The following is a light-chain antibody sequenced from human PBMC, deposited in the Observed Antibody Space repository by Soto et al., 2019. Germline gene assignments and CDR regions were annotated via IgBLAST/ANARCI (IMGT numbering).Light chain of an antibody. CDR2: DVS. CDR3: SSYTSSSSFV. Sequence: QPVLAQRAAGSGSPGQSITISCTRTSSDVGGYNYVSWYQQHPGKAPKLMIYDVSNRPSGVSNRFSGSKSGNTASLTISGLQAEDEADYYCSSYTSSSSFVFGTGTKVTVL. J-gene: IGLJ1*01. CDR1: SSDVGGYNY. V-gene: IGLV2-14*01.